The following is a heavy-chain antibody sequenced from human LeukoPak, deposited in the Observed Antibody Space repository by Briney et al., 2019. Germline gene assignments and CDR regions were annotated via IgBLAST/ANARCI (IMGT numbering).Heavy chain of an antibody. CDR1: GDSISSSNW. V-gene: IGHV4-4*02. CDR3: ARVKVRGVIADY. J-gene: IGHJ4*02. D-gene: IGHD3-10*01. Sequence: MPSGTLSLTCTVSGDSISSSNWWSWVRQPPGKGLEWIGEIYHSGRTNYNPSLKSRVTISVDTSKNQFSLKLSSVTAADTAVYYCARVKVRGVIADYWGQGTLVTVSS. CDR2: IYHSGRT.